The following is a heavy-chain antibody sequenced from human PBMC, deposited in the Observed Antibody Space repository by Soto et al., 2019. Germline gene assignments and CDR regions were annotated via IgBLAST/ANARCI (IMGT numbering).Heavy chain of an antibody. CDR2: IYYSGST. CDR3: ASAPLIAARPRSWFDP. D-gene: IGHD6-6*01. J-gene: IGHJ5*02. Sequence: PSETLSLTCTVSGGSISSGDYYWSWIRQPPGKGLEWIGYIYYSGSTYYNPSLKSRVTISVDTSKNQFSLKLSSVTAADTAVYYCASAPLIAARPRSWFDPWGQGTLVTVSS. CDR1: GGSISSGDYY. V-gene: IGHV4-30-4*01.